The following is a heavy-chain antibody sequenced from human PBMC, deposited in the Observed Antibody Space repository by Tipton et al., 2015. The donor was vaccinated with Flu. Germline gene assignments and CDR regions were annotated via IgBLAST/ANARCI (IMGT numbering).Heavy chain of an antibody. J-gene: IGHJ4*02. CDR1: GYSFTSYY. V-gene: IGHV5-51*01. Sequence: QLVQSGGEVKEPGESLKISCKGSGYSFTSYYIAWVRQRPGRGLEWMGIIYPANSDTRYSPSFRGQVTISADKSISTAFLQWSSLKASDTAMYYCAKITPDSSGWYFGYWGQGTLVTVSS. D-gene: IGHD6-19*01. CDR3: AKITPDSSGWYFGY. CDR2: IYPANSDT.